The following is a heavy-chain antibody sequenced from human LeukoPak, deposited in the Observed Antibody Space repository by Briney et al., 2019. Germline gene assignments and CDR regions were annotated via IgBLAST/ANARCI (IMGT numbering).Heavy chain of an antibody. CDR3: ARGSAGRRYYDFWSGYYSPWFDP. V-gene: IGHV1-18*01. J-gene: IGHJ5*02. CDR2: ISAYNGNT. D-gene: IGHD3-3*01. Sequence: GASVKVSCKASGYTFTSYGISWVRQAPGQGLEWMGWISAYNGNTNYAQKLQGRVTMTTDTSTSTAYMELRSLRSDDTAVYYCARGSAGRRYYDFWSGYYSPWFDPWGQGTLVTVSS. CDR1: GYTFTSYG.